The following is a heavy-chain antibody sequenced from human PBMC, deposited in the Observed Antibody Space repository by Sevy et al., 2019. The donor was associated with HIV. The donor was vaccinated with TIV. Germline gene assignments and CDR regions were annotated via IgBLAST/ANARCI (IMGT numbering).Heavy chain of an antibody. J-gene: IGHJ4*02. CDR1: GFTFSSYA. Sequence: GSLRLSCAASGFTFSSYAMSWVRQAPGKGLEWVSAISGSGGSTYYADSVKGRFTISRDNSKNTLYLQMNSLRAEDTAVYYCAKGSVVVAARRWSGFDYWGQGTLVTVSS. CDR3: AKGSVVVAARRWSGFDY. V-gene: IGHV3-23*01. D-gene: IGHD6-6*01. CDR2: ISGSGGST.